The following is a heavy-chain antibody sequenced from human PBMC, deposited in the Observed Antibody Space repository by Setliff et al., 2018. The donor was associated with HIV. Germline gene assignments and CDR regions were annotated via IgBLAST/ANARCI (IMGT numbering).Heavy chain of an antibody. J-gene: IGHJ4*02. Sequence: ASVKVSCKASGYTFTSYGISWVRQAPGQGLEWMGWISAYNGHTNYAQKLQGRVTMTRDTSTSTAYMELRSLRSDDTAVYYCARVWEWNYDLGYWGQGTLVTVSS. CDR2: ISAYNGHT. CDR3: ARVWEWNYDLGY. V-gene: IGHV1-18*01. CDR1: GYTFTSYG. D-gene: IGHD1-7*01.